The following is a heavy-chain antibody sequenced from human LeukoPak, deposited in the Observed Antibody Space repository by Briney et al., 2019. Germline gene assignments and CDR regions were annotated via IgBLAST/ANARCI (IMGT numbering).Heavy chain of an antibody. CDR1: GYTFTSYG. V-gene: IGHV1-18*04. Sequence: ASVKVSCKASGYTFTSYGISWVRQAPGQGLEWMGWISAYNGNTNYAQKLQGRVTMTTDTSTSTAYMELRSLRSDDTAVYYCARDLLPYYYDSSGYYTDAFDIWGQGTMVTVSS. CDR2: ISAYNGNT. CDR3: ARDLLPYYYDSSGYYTDAFDI. D-gene: IGHD3-22*01. J-gene: IGHJ3*02.